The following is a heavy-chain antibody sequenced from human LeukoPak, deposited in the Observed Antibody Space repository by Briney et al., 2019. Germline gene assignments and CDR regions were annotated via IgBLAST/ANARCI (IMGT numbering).Heavy chain of an antibody. J-gene: IGHJ1*01. CDR2: MNPNSGNT. V-gene: IGHV1-8*01. CDR1: GYTFTSYD. CDR3: ARYCSGGSCHTRTAEYFQH. Sequence: GASVKVSCKASGYTFTSYDINWVRQATGQGLEWMGWMNPNSGNTGYEQKYQGRVTMTRNTSISTANMELSSLRSEDTAVYYCARYCSGGSCHTRTAEYFQHWGQGTLVTVSS. D-gene: IGHD2-15*01.